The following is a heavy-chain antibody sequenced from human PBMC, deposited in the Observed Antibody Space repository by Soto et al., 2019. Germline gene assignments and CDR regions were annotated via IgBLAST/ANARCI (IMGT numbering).Heavy chain of an antibody. CDR1: GFAFSSYG. J-gene: IGHJ5*02. D-gene: IGHD3-10*01. V-gene: IGHV3-30*13. Sequence: QAQLVESGGGVVQPGRSLRLSCAASGFAFSSYGMHWVRQAPGTGLEWVAVISYDGSLQHYADSVKGRFTSSGDNSKNRVILKISTLRASDTAVYYCVSYRGSGSASAPYAWGQETLVSVSS. CDR3: VSYRGSGSASAPYA. CDR2: ISYDGSLQ.